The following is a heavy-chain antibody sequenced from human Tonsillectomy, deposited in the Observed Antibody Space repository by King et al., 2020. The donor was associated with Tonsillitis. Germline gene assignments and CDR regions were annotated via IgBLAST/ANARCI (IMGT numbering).Heavy chain of an antibody. Sequence: VQLQQWGAGLLKPSETLSLTCAVYGGSFSGYYWSWIRQPPGKGLEWFGEITHSGSTNYNPSPESRVTISVDTSKNQFSLKLSSVTAADTAVSYCARDPRQDDAFDIWGQGTMVTVSS. CDR1: GGSFSGYY. J-gene: IGHJ3*02. CDR3: ARDPRQDDAFDI. V-gene: IGHV4-34*01. CDR2: ITHSGST.